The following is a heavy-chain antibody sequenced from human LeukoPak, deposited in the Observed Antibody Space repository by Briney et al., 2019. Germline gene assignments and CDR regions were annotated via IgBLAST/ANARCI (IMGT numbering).Heavy chain of an antibody. CDR3: ARDLYPATNYYYYGMDV. CDR1: GGTFSSYA. J-gene: IGHJ6*02. V-gene: IGHV1-69*13. CDR2: IIPIFGTA. Sequence: ASVKVSCTASGGTFSSYAISWVRQAPGQGLEWMGGIIPIFGTANYAQKFQGRVTITADESTSTAYMELSSLRSEDTAVYYCARDLYPATNYYYYGMDVWGQGTTVTVSS. D-gene: IGHD3-16*01.